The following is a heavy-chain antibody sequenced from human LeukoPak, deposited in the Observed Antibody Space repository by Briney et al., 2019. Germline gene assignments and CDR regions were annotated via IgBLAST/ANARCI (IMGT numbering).Heavy chain of an antibody. V-gene: IGHV4-39*01. CDR3: ARQIGIAVAGTGWFDP. J-gene: IGHJ5*02. Sequence: SETLSLTCTLSGGSVRTRSDYWGWVRQSPGKGLEWIGGLYYSGVTYYNPSLKSRVTISVDTSENQFSLKLASVTAADTAVYYCARQIGIAVAGTGWFDPWGQGTLVTVSS. CDR1: GGSVRTRSDY. D-gene: IGHD6-19*01. CDR2: LYYSGVT.